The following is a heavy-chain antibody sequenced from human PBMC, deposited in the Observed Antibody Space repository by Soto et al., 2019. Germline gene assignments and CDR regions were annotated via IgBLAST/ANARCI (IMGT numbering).Heavy chain of an antibody. Sequence: QVQLQESGPGLVKPSQTLSLTCTVSGGSIRSGGSYWSWIRQPPGKGLEWIGYSDYSGSTYYNPSLKSRVTISVDTSKNQFSLKLSSVTAADTAVYYCARALDGDYPPPIDYWGQGTLVTVSS. V-gene: IGHV4-31*03. CDR1: GGSIRSGGSY. J-gene: IGHJ4*02. CDR2: SDYSGST. D-gene: IGHD4-17*01. CDR3: ARALDGDYPPPIDY.